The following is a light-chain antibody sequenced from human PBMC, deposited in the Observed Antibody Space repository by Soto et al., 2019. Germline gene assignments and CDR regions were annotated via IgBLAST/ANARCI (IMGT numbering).Light chain of an antibody. J-gene: IGLJ2*01. V-gene: IGLV2-14*01. CDR2: EVS. CDR3: AAWDDSLNGVV. Sequence: QSALTQPASVSGSPGQSITISCTGTSRDVGGYNYVSWHQQHPGKAPKVIITEVSNRPSGVSDRFSGSKSGNTASLAISGLQSEDEADYYCAAWDDSLNGVVFGGGTQLTVL. CDR1: SRDVGGYNY.